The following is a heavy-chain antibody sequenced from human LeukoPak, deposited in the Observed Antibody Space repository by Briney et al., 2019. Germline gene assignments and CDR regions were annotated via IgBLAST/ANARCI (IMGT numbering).Heavy chain of an antibody. CDR1: GGSFSGYY. D-gene: IGHD2-2*01. Sequence: SETLSLTCAVYGGSFSGYYWSWIRQPAGKGLEWIGRIYTSGSTNYNPSLKSRVTMSVDTSKNQFSLKLSSVTAADTAVYYCARDNIVVVPAAISLYYYYYYMDVWGKGTTVTVSS. CDR3: ARDNIVVVPAAISLYYYYYYMDV. CDR2: IYTSGST. J-gene: IGHJ6*03. V-gene: IGHV4-4*07.